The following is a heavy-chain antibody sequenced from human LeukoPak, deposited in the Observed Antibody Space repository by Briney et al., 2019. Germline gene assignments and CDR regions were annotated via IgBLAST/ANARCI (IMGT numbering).Heavy chain of an antibody. Sequence: GGSQRLSCAASGFTLRSYDMHWVRQVPGKGLEWVSAIGISDDTYYQGSVKGRFTISRENAKNSLYLQMNSLTAGDTAVYYCARGGIQVSGIDEIDYWGQGTLVTVSS. V-gene: IGHV3-13*01. CDR3: ARGGIQVSGIDEIDY. CDR2: IGISDDT. J-gene: IGHJ4*02. D-gene: IGHD6-19*01. CDR1: GFTLRSYD.